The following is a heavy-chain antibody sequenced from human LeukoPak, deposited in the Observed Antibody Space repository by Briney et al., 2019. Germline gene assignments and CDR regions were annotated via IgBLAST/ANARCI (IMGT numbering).Heavy chain of an antibody. CDR2: INHVGST. CDR3: AKGRTLYASGKILSNYFHP. V-gene: IGHV4-34*01. J-gene: IGHJ1*01. D-gene: IGHD5/OR15-5a*01. CDR1: GGSFSGYY. Sequence: PSETLSLTCAVYGGSFSGYYWSWIRQSPGKGLEWIGEINHVGSTNYRPSLKSRVTISVDTSKKQVSLRVRSVTAADTAVYFCAKGRTLYASGKILSNYFHPGCQGALIIVSA.